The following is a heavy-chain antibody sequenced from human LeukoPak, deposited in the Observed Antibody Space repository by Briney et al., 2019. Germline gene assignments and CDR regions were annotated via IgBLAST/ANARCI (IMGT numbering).Heavy chain of an antibody. CDR2: INAGNGNT. CDR3: ATGIIVADNFDY. CDR1: GYTFTIYT. V-gene: IGHV1-3*01. D-gene: IGHD6-19*01. J-gene: IGHJ4*02. Sequence: ASVKVSCTASGYTFTIYTMHWVRQAPGQRLEWMGWINAGNGNTKYSQKFQGRLTITRDTSASTAYMELSGLISEDSAVYYCATGIIVADNFDYWGQGTLVTVSS.